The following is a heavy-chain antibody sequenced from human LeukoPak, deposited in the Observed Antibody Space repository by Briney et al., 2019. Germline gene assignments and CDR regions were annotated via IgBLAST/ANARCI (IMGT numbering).Heavy chain of an antibody. V-gene: IGHV4-34*01. CDR1: GGSVSTKNYY. J-gene: IGHJ5*02. D-gene: IGHD3-3*01. CDR3: ARGLALLTYYDRSVWFDP. Sequence: SETLSLTCSVSGGSVSTKNYYWSWIRQPPGKGLEWIGEINHSGSTNYNPSLKSRVTISVDTSKNQFSLKLSSVTAADTAVYYCARGLALLTYYDRSVWFDPWGQGTLVTVSS. CDR2: INHSGST.